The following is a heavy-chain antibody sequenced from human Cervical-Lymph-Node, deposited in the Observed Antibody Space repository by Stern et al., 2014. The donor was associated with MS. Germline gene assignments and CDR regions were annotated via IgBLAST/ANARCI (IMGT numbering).Heavy chain of an antibody. CDR1: GYIFTDYY. Sequence: QLVQSGAEARAPGASMKVSCKASGYIFTDYYLHWVRQAPGQGLEWLGWINPKRGGPNYAQNFQGRVTMTRDTSISTAYMELRWLGSADTAVYYCARGSGTAYDLRGDYWGQGTLVTVSS. CDR2: INPKRGGP. V-gene: IGHV1-2*02. CDR3: ARGSGTAYDLRGDY. D-gene: IGHD3-3*01. J-gene: IGHJ4*01.